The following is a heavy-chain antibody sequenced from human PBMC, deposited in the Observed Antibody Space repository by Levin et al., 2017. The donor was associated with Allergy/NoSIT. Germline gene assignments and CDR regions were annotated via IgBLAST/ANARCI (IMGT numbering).Heavy chain of an antibody. CDR1: GGSFSGYY. CDR3: ARGLSSRYYFEH. CDR2: INHRGSP. J-gene: IGHJ4*02. D-gene: IGHD2-2*01. V-gene: IGHV4-34*01. Sequence: SETLSLTCAVYGGSFSGYYWNWIRQSPGKGLEWIGEINHRGSPNYNPSLKSRVTISVDTSKNHFSLKLNSVTAADTAVYYCARGLSSRYYFEHWGQGTLVTVSS.